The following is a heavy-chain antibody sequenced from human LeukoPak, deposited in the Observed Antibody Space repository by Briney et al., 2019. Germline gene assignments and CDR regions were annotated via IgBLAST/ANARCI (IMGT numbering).Heavy chain of an antibody. J-gene: IGHJ4*02. CDR3: AREHGSSWADY. CDR2: ISSSGSTV. Sequence: GGSLRLSCAASGFTFSDYYMSWIRQAPGKGLEWVSYISSSGSTVYYAGSVKGRFTISRDNAQNSLYLQMNSLRTEDTAVYYCAREHGSSWADYWGPGTLLTVSS. D-gene: IGHD6-13*01. V-gene: IGHV3-11*01. CDR1: GFTFSDYY.